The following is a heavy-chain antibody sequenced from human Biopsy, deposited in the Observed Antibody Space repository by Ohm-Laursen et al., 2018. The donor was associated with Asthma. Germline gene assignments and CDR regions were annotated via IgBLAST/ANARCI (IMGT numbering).Heavy chain of an antibody. V-gene: IGHV2-5*02. J-gene: IGHJ4*02. CDR2: TYWDTDK. CDR1: GFSLSTSGVG. D-gene: IGHD5-24*01. CDR3: AHFKMSTSMAFDY. Sequence: PTQTLTLTCSFSGFSLSTSGVGVGWIRQPPGKALDWLALTYWDTDKRYSPSLKTRLTITKDTSNNQVVLTLTNVDPVDTATYYCAHFKMSTSMAFDYWGPGTLVTVSS.